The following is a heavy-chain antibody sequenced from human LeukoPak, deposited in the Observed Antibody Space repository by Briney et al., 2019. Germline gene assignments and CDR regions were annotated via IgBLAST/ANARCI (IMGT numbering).Heavy chain of an antibody. V-gene: IGHV1-46*01. D-gene: IGHD3-22*01. Sequence: ASVKVSCKASGYTFTSYYMHWVRQAPGQGLEWMGIINPSDGSTTYAQKFQGRVTMTRDMSTSTVYMELSSLRSEDTAVYYCARGKRAYDSSGYSYLGIWGQGTMVTVSS. CDR1: GYTFTSYY. CDR3: ARGKRAYDSSGYSYLGI. CDR2: INPSDGST. J-gene: IGHJ3*02.